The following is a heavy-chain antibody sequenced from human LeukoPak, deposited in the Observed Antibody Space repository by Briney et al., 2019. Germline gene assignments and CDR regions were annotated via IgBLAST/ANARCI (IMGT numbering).Heavy chain of an antibody. V-gene: IGHV3-23*01. CDR3: AKGYSSGWPFDY. Sequence: GGSLRPSCAASGFTFSSYAMSWVRQAPGKGLEWVSAISGSGGSTYYADSVKGRFTISRDNSKNTLYLQMNSLSAEDTAVYYCAKGYSSGWPFDYWGQGTLVTVSS. J-gene: IGHJ4*02. D-gene: IGHD6-19*01. CDR2: ISGSGGST. CDR1: GFTFSSYA.